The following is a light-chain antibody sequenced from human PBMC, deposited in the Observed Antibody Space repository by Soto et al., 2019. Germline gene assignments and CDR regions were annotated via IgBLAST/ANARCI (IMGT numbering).Light chain of an antibody. V-gene: IGLV2-14*01. CDR3: SSSTSSTTHVL. J-gene: IGLJ2*01. CDR2: DVN. Sequence: QSALTQPASVSGSPGQSIPISCAGTSSDVGGYNYVSWYQQYPGKAPKLMIYDVNSRPSGVSNRFSGSKSGNTASLTISGLQAEDEAEYYCSSSTSSTTHVLFGGGTKVTVL. CDR1: SSDVGGYNY.